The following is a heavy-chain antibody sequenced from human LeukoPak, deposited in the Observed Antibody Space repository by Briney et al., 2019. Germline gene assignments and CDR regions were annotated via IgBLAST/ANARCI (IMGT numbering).Heavy chain of an antibody. CDR2: IYYSGST. CDR1: GGPFSSYY. Sequence: SETLSLTCTVSGGPFSSYYWSWIRQPPGKGLEWIGYIYYSGSTYYNPSLKSRVTISVDTSKNQFSLKLSSVTAADTAVYYCATNYDFWSGYDEDAFDIWGQGTMVTVSS. D-gene: IGHD3-3*01. CDR3: ATNYDFWSGYDEDAFDI. J-gene: IGHJ3*02. V-gene: IGHV4-59*06.